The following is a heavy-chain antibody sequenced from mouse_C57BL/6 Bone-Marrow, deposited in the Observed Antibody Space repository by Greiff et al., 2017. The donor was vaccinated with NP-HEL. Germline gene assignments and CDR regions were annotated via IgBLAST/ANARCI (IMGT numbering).Heavy chain of an antibody. CDR2: INPSTGGT. J-gene: IGHJ2*01. D-gene: IGHD1-1*01. CDR1: GYSFTGYY. Sequence: VQLQQSGPELVKPGASVKISCKASGYSFTGYYMNWVKQSPEKSLEWIGEINPSTGGTTYNQKFKAKATLTVDKSSSTAYMQLKSLTSEDSAVYYCARSLITTVVPYYFDYWGQGTTLTVSS. V-gene: IGHV1-42*01. CDR3: ARSLITTVVPYYFDY.